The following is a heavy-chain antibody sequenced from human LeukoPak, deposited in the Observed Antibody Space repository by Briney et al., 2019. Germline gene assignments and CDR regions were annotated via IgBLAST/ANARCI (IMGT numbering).Heavy chain of an antibody. V-gene: IGHV4-34*01. D-gene: IGHD6-6*01. CDR1: GGSFSGYY. CDR3: ASFDEQLVGSRGAFDI. J-gene: IGHJ3*02. Sequence: SETLSLTCAVYGGSFSGYYWSWIRQPPGKGLEWIGKINHSGSTNYNPSLKSRVTISVDTSKNQFSLKLSSVTAADTAVYYCASFDEQLVGSRGAFDIWGQGTMVTVSS. CDR2: INHSGST.